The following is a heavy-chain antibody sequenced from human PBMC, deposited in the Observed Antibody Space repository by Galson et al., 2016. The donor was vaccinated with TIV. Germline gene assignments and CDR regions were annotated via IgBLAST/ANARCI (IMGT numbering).Heavy chain of an antibody. D-gene: IGHD5-18*01. V-gene: IGHV3-23*01. Sequence: SLRLSCAASGFTFSSYAMNWVRQAPGKGLEWVASIGGSGGNIYYADSVKGRFTISRDSSKNTVFLQMNSLRAEDTAIYYCAKDRQWIPSSLDYWGQGTLVTVSS. CDR1: GFTFSSYA. CDR3: AKDRQWIPSSLDY. J-gene: IGHJ4*02. CDR2: IGGSGGNI.